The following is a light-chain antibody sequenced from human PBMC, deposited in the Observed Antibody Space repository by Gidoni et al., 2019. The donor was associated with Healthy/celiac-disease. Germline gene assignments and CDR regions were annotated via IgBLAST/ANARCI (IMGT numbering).Light chain of an antibody. J-gene: IGKJ4*01. CDR1: QSVSSSY. CDR3: QQYGSP. V-gene: IGKV3-20*01. CDR2: GAS. Sequence: TQSPGTLSLSPGERATLSCRASQSVSSSYLAWYQQKPGQAPRLLIYGASSRATGIRDRFSGSGSGTDFTLTISRLEPEDFAVYYCQQYGSPFGGXTKVEIK.